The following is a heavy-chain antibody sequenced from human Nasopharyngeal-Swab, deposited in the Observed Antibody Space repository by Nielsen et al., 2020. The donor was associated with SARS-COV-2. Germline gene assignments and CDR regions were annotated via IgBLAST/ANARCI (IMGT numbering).Heavy chain of an antibody. Sequence: SETLSLTCTVSGGSISSSSYYWGWIRQPPGKGLEWIGEIIHSGSTNYNPSLKSRVTISVDTSKHQFSLKLSSVTAADTAVYYCARGFRGTMVRGVYDYWGQGTLVTVSS. J-gene: IGHJ4*02. CDR1: GGSISSSSYY. CDR2: IIHSGST. CDR3: ARGFRGTMVRGVYDY. V-gene: IGHV4-39*07. D-gene: IGHD3-10*01.